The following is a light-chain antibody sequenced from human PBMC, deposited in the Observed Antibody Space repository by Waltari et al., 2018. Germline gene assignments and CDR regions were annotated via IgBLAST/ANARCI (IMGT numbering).Light chain of an antibody. CDR1: QSVSTY. V-gene: IGKV3-20*01. Sequence: EIVLTQSPGTVSLSPGDRATFSCWASQSVSTYLAWSQQKPGQAPRLLIYHASTRATVIPDRFSGSGSGTDFSLTISRLEPEDFAMYYCHQYVESPATFGQGTKVEIK. J-gene: IGKJ1*01. CDR2: HAS. CDR3: HQYVESPAT.